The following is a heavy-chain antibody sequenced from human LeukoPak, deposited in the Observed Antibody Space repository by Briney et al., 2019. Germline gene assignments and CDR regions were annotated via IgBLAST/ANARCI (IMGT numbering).Heavy chain of an antibody. CDR3: GRDKED. V-gene: IGHV3-11*04. CDR2: ISSLSTSI. Sequence: KAGGSQRPSCAASGFTFSGYYMSWIRQAPGKGLEWVSYISSLSTSIYYTDSVKGRFTISRDNAKNSLYLQMNNLRAEDTAVYYCGRDKEDWGQGTLVTVSS. J-gene: IGHJ4*02. CDR1: GFTFSGYY.